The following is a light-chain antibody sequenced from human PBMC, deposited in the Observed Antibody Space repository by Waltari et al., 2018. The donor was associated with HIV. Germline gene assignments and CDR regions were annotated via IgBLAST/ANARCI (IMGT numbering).Light chain of an antibody. V-gene: IGKV1-39*01. CDR2: TAS. CDR1: QSITNY. J-gene: IGKJ1*01. CDR3: QQSYSTPRT. Sequence: DIQMTQFPSSLPASVGDRVTITSPASQSITNYSTWDQQKPGQGPNVLIYTASSLQSGVPSRFSGSGSGTAFTLTISSLQPDDCATYYCQQSYSTPRTFGQGTKVEI.